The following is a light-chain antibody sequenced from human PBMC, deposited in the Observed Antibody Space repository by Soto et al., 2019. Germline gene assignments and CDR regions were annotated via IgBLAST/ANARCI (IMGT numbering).Light chain of an antibody. V-gene: IGKV3-20*01. CDR2: GAS. Sequence: ETLLTQSPGTLSLSPGERATLSCRASQSVSSIYVAWYQQKPGQAPRLLIYGASTRATGIPDRFSGSGSGTDFTLTIDRLEPEDFAVYYCQQSLNPKTFGQGTKVDIK. CDR3: QQSLNPKT. J-gene: IGKJ1*01. CDR1: QSVSSIY.